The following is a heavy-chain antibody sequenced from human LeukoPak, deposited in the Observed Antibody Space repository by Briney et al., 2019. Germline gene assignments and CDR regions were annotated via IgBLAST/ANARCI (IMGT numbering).Heavy chain of an antibody. CDR2: ISGGST. D-gene: IGHD4-23*01. J-gene: IGHJ4*02. CDR1: GFTVSSNE. V-gene: IGHV3-38-3*01. Sequence: GGSLRLSCAASGFTVSSNEMSWVRQAPGKGLEWVSSISGGSTYYADSKKGRFTISRDNSKNTLHLQMNSLRAEDTAVYYCARDSAGGNGGVYFDYWGQGTLVTVSS. CDR3: ARDSAGGNGGVYFDY.